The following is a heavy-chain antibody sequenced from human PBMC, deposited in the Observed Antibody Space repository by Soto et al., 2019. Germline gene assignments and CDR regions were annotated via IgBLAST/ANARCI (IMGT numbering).Heavy chain of an antibody. CDR1: GDKFRNYW. J-gene: IGHJ4*02. CDR2: IYPDDSET. D-gene: IGHD5-18*01. V-gene: IGHV5-51*01. Sequence: ESLKISYKGSGDKFRNYWIGWVRQMPGKDLEWIGIIYPDDSETRYSPSFQGQVTISVDKSITTAYLQWSSLKASDTAMYYCARPGGYSYSSIDYWGQGTLVTVSS. CDR3: ARPGGYSYSSIDY.